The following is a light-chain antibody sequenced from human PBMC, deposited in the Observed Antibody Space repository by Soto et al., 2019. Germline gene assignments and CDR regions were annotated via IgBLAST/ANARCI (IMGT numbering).Light chain of an antibody. CDR1: ENISHY. V-gene: IGKV1-39*01. CDR2: VAS. J-gene: IGKJ3*01. Sequence: DIQMTQSPSPLSASVGDRVTITCRASENISHYLNWYQQTPGKAPKLLIHVASRLQSGVPSRFSGSGYGTHFTLTINSLQPEDFSTYYCQQSYSTVLTFGPGTKVDV. CDR3: QQSYSTVLT.